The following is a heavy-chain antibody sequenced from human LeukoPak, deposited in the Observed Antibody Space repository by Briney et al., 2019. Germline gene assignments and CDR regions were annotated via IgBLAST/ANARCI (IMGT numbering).Heavy chain of an antibody. J-gene: IGHJ4*02. D-gene: IGHD4-17*01. CDR1: GFTFSSYS. Sequence: GGSLRLSCAASGFTFSSYSMNWVRQAPGKGLEWVSSISSSSSYIYYADSVKGRFTISRDNAKNSLYLQMNSLRAEDTAVYYCARVSRYYGDYLKDYFDHWGQGTLVTVSS. V-gene: IGHV3-21*01. CDR3: ARVSRYYGDYLKDYFDH. CDR2: ISSSSSYI.